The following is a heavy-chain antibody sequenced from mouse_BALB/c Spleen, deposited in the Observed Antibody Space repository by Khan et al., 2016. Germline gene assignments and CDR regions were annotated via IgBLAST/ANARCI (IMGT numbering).Heavy chain of an antibody. CDR2: INTYTGEP. V-gene: IGHV9-3-1*01. CDR3: AKPDYGSSRGFAY. CDR1: GYTFTNYG. D-gene: IGHD1-1*01. Sequence: QIQLVQSGPELKKPGETVRISCKASGYTFTNYGMNWVKQAPGKGLKWMGWINTYTGEPTYADDFKGRFAFSLETSASTAYLQINNLKNEDTATYFCAKPDYGSSRGFAYWGKGTLFTVSA. J-gene: IGHJ3*01.